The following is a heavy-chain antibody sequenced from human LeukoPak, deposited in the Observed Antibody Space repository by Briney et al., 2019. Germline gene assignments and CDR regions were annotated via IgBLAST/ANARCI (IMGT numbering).Heavy chain of an antibody. J-gene: IGHJ2*01. V-gene: IGHV3-23*01. D-gene: IGHD3-10*02. CDR1: IHLYRLA. Sequence: GSPKPLLASSWIHLYRLAKNRVPQAPGEGPEGVPSIGDSDERSSYADSVKGRFTISRDNSKNTLYLQLNSLTVDDTAVYYCARPAGRVRGWYFDLWGRGTLVTVSS. CDR3: ARPAGRVRGWYFDL. CDR2: IGDSDERS.